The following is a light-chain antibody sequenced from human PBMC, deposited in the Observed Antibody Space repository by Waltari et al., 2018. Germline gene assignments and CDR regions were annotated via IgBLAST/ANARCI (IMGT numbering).Light chain of an antibody. Sequence: QPALTQPASVSGSPGQSITISCTGTSSDVGNNNHVCWYQKHPDKVPKLIIYAVSKRPSGAYDRFSGSTSGNTASLTISGLQAEDEADYYCLSYAATVSFGFGGGTKLTVL. J-gene: IGLJ2*01. CDR2: AVS. CDR3: LSYAATVSFG. CDR1: SSDVGNNNH. V-gene: IGLV2-23*02.